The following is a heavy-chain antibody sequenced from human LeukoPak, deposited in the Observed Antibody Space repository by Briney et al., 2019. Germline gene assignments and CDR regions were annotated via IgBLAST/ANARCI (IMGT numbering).Heavy chain of an antibody. CDR3: EREIGLYSSDY. J-gene: IGHJ4*02. V-gene: IGHV1-2*02. CDR1: GYTFTGYY. CDR2: INPNSGGT. Sequence: ASVKDSCKASGYTFTGYYMHWVRQAPGQGLEWMGWINPNSGGTNYAQKFQGRVTMTRDTSISTAYMELSRLRSDDTAVYYCEREIGLYSSDYWGQGTLVTVSS. D-gene: IGHD3-22*01.